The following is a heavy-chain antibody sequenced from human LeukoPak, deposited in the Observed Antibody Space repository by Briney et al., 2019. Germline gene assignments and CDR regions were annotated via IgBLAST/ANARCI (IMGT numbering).Heavy chain of an antibody. CDR3: ARWSFGSGSYAFDI. CDR2: IYYSGTT. D-gene: IGHD3-10*01. Sequence: TSETLSLTCTFSSGYISSYYWNWVRQPPGKGLEWIGYIYYSGTTNYNPSLKSRVTMSVDTSKNQFSLKLNSVTAADTAVYYCARWSFGSGSYAFDIWGQGTMVTVSS. J-gene: IGHJ3*02. V-gene: IGHV4-59*08. CDR1: SGYISSYY.